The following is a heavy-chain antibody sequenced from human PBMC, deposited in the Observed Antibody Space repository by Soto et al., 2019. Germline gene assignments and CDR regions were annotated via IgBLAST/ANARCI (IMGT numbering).Heavy chain of an antibody. J-gene: IGHJ4*02. CDR2: VSYDGGQN. V-gene: IGHV3-30*04. D-gene: IGHD6-13*01. Sequence: GGSLRLSCAASGFSFGAFAMHWVRQAPGKGLEWVALVSYDGGQNYYADSVEGRFTISRDNSKNTLFLQMDSLRLEDTALYYCARYTSTCLDFWGQGTLVTVS. CDR3: ARYTSTCLDF. CDR1: GFSFGAFA.